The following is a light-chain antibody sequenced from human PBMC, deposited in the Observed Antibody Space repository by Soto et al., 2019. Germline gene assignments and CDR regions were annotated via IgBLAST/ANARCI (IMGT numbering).Light chain of an antibody. CDR1: QSVSANY. CDR3: HQYGSTPFT. CDR2: GAS. Sequence: EIVLTQSPGTLSLSPGDRATLSCRASQSVSANYLAWYQQKLGQAPRLLIYGASSRATGIPDRFSGNGSGTDFTLTITRLEPEDFTVYYCHQYGSTPFTFGPGNKVDIK. V-gene: IGKV3-20*01. J-gene: IGKJ3*01.